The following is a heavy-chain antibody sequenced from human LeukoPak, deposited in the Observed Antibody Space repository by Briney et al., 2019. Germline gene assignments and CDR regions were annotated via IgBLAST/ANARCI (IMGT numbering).Heavy chain of an antibody. Sequence: PSETLSLTCTVSGGSISSYYWSWIRQPPGKGLELIGYIYYSGSTNYNPSLKSRVTISVDTSKNQFSLKLSSVTAADTAVYYCARDNHDSSGYYPYDFDYWGQGTLVTVSS. D-gene: IGHD3-22*01. CDR2: IYYSGST. J-gene: IGHJ4*02. CDR1: GGSISSYY. V-gene: IGHV4-59*01. CDR3: ARDNHDSSGYYPYDFDY.